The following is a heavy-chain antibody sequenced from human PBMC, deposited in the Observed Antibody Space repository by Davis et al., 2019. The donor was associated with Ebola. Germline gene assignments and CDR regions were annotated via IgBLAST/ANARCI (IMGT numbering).Heavy chain of an antibody. Sequence: GESLKISCAASGFRFAGYTMHWVRQAPGKGLEWVSSMNSAGSFEYYADSVKGRFTISRDNAKSSLYLQMNSLRAEDTAVFYCVRGGSPTAYWGQGTPVTVSS. CDR1: GFRFAGYT. CDR2: MNSAGSFE. J-gene: IGHJ1*01. CDR3: VRGGSPTAY. V-gene: IGHV3-21*04.